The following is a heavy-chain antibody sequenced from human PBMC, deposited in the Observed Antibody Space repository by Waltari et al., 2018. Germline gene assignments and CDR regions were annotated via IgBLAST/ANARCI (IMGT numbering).Heavy chain of an antibody. D-gene: IGHD6-13*01. CDR3: AKEEGRYSSSSGAFDI. J-gene: IGHJ3*02. Sequence: EVQLLESGGGLVQPGGSLRLSCAASGFTFSSYAMSWVRQAPGKGLEWVSAISGSGGSTYYADSVKGRFTISRDNSKNTLYLQMNSLRAEDTAVYYCAKEEGRYSSSSGAFDIWGQGTMVTVSS. CDR2: ISGSGGST. CDR1: GFTFSSYA. V-gene: IGHV3-23*01.